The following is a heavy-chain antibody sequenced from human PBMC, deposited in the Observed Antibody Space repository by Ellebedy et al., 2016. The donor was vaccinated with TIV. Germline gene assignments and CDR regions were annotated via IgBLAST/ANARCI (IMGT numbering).Heavy chain of an antibody. CDR1: GGSISRSDFH. Sequence: MPSETLSLTCSVSGGSISRSDFHWGWIRQPPGKGLEWIGSINNIVRIYYNPSLTTRVTMSVDTSKNQFSLKLSSVTASDTAVYYCARFFDYWGQGTLVTVSS. J-gene: IGHJ4*02. CDR3: ARFFDY. CDR2: INNIVRI. V-gene: IGHV4-39*01.